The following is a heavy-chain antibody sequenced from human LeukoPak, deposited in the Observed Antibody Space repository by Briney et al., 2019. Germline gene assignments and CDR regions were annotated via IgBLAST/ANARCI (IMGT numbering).Heavy chain of an antibody. CDR1: GDSINRYL. V-gene: IGHV4-4*07. Sequence: SETLSLTCTVSGDSINRYLWTWIRQPAGRGLEWIGRIYDSGTTNYKPSLKSRVSMSVETPENQFSLRLSSVTAADTAVYYCARQSDSGGYFEYWGQGIRVTVSS. D-gene: IGHD2-15*01. CDR3: ARQSDSGGYFEY. J-gene: IGHJ4*01. CDR2: IYDSGTT.